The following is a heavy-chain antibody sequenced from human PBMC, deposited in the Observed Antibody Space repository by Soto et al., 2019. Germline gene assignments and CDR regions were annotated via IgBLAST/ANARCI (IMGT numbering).Heavy chain of an antibody. CDR1: EFTFSSYA. J-gene: IGHJ5*02. Sequence: EVQVLESGGGLVQPGGSLRLSCVAAEFTFSSYAMGWVRQAPGKGLEWVSSISGSGDRTYYADSVKGRFTISRDNSKNTLYLQMNGLRVEDTAVYYCARGPYTSSSEWFDPWGQGTLVTVSS. V-gene: IGHV3-23*01. CDR2: ISGSGDRT. D-gene: IGHD6-6*01. CDR3: ARGPYTSSSEWFDP.